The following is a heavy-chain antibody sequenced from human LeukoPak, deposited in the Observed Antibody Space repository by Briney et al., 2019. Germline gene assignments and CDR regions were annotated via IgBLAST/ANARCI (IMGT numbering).Heavy chain of an antibody. J-gene: IGHJ6*02. V-gene: IGHV4-34*01. CDR1: GGSYRGYY. Sequence: SETLSLTCAVYGGSYRGYYWRWIRQPPGKGREWVGEINHSGSTNYNPSLKSRVTISVDTSKTQFSLKLSSVTAADTAVYYCARGRDGSGSYSDPYYYGMDVWGQGTTVTVSS. D-gene: IGHD3-10*01. CDR3: ARGRDGSGSYSDPYYYGMDV. CDR2: INHSGST.